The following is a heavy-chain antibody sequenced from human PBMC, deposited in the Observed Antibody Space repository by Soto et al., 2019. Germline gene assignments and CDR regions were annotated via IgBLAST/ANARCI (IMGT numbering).Heavy chain of an antibody. V-gene: IGHV4-39*01. CDR3: ARRSSGWYDIYYFDY. J-gene: IGHJ4*02. CDR1: GGSISSSSYY. Sequence: QLQLQESGPGLVKPSETLSLTCTVSGGSISSSSYYWGWIRQPTGKGLEWIGSIYYSGSTYYNPSLKSRVTISVDTSKNQFSLKLSSVTAADTAVYYCARRSSGWYDIYYFDYWGQGTLVTVSS. CDR2: IYYSGST. D-gene: IGHD6-19*01.